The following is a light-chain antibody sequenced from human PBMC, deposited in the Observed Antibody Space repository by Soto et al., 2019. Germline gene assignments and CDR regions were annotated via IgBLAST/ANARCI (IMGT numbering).Light chain of an antibody. J-gene: IGKJ1*01. CDR3: QQYNSYSWT. CDR1: QSISSW. V-gene: IGKV1-5*01. Sequence: DIQMTQSPSTLSASVGDRVTITCRASQSISSWLAWYQQKPGKAPKLLIYDASCLESGVPSRFSGSGSGTEFTLTISILQPDDFATYYCQQYNSYSWTFGQGTKVEIK. CDR2: DAS.